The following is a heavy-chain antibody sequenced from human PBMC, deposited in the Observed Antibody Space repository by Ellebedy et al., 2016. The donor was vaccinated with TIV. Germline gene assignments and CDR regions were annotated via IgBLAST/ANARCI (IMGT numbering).Heavy chain of an antibody. Sequence: AASVKVSCKASGYTFTSYGIGWARQAPGQGLEWMGWISAYNGNTNYAQNLQGRVTMTTDTSTSTAYMELRSLRSDDTAVYYCARQELRYFDWLPDFDYWGQGTLVTVSS. CDR2: ISAYNGNT. CDR3: ARQELRYFDWLPDFDY. CDR1: GYTFTSYG. D-gene: IGHD3-9*01. V-gene: IGHV1-18*01. J-gene: IGHJ4*02.